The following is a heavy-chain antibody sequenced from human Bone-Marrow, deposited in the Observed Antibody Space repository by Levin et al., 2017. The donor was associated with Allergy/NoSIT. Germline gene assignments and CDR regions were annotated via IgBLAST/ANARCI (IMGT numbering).Heavy chain of an antibody. J-gene: IGHJ4*02. CDR2: FDREDGEI. CDR3: ATDSTSGWTPLDY. D-gene: IGHD6-19*01. Sequence: GASVKVSCRVSGYSLIEISMHWVRQVPGKGLEWMGGFDREDGEIEYAQKFQGRVTMTEDTSTDTAYMEMSSLTFDDTAVYYCATDSTSGWTPLDYWGQGTLVTVSS. V-gene: IGHV1-24*01. CDR1: GYSLIEIS.